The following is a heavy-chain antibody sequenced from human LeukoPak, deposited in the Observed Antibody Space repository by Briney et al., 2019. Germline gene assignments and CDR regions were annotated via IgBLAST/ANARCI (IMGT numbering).Heavy chain of an antibody. CDR3: ARHADYDFWSDGGWFDP. V-gene: IGHV4-34*01. CDR1: GGSFSGYY. J-gene: IGHJ5*02. CDR2: INHSGST. D-gene: IGHD3-3*01. Sequence: SETLSLTCAVYGGSFSGYYWSWIRQPPGKGLEWIGEINHSGSTNYNPSLKSRVTISVDTSKNQFSPKLSPVTAADTAVYYCARHADYDFWSDGGWFDPWGQGTLVTVSS.